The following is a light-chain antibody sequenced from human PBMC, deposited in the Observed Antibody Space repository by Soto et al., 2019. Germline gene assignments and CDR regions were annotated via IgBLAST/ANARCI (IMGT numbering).Light chain of an antibody. J-gene: IGKJ1*01. CDR3: QQYTAWPLT. CDR1: QSVTSNY. Sequence: IGLTQSPSTLSSFPGDRVTLSCRASQSVTSNYLAWYQQKPGKAPRLLIHGISNRATGVPDRFSGSGSGTDFTLTISRLEPEDFAVYYCQQYTAWPLTFGQGTKVAIK. V-gene: IGKV3-20*01. CDR2: GIS.